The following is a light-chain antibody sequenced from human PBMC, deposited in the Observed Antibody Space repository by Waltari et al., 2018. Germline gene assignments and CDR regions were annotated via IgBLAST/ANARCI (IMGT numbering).Light chain of an antibody. CDR2: DVS. J-gene: IGLJ3*02. V-gene: IGLV2-14*01. CDR3: NSYTGSSSWV. Sequence: QSALTQPASVSGSPGQSITISCTGTSSDVGFYNYVSWYQQHPGKAPKLIIYDVSERPSGCSDRFSGSKSGNTASLTISGLQAEDEADYYCNSYTGSSSWVFGGGTKLTVL. CDR1: SSDVGFYNY.